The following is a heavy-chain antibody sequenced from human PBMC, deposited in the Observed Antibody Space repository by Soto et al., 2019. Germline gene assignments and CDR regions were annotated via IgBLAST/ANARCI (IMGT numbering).Heavy chain of an antibody. Sequence: SETLSLTCTVSGGSISSYYWSWIRQPPGKGLEWIGYIYYSGSTNYNPSLKSRVTISVDTSKNQFSLKLSSVTAADTAVYYCARDSGSGWYGVGNWFDPWGQGTLVT. D-gene: IGHD6-19*01. CDR2: IYYSGST. CDR3: ARDSGSGWYGVGNWFDP. J-gene: IGHJ5*02. V-gene: IGHV4-59*01. CDR1: GGSISSYY.